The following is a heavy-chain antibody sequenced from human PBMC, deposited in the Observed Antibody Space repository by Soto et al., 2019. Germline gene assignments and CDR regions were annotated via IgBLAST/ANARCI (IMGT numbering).Heavy chain of an antibody. CDR1: GYKFTTYG. CDR2: ISTYNGNT. D-gene: IGHD7-27*01. Sequence: QVQLLQSGAEVKKPGASVKVSCKASGYKFTTYGITWVRQAPGQGLEWLGGISTYNGNTDYAQNLQYRVTMTTETSTSTAYLEVRSLTSDDTAVYFCARGLGTNGLDVWGQGTTVTVSS. J-gene: IGHJ6*02. CDR3: ARGLGTNGLDV. V-gene: IGHV1-18*04.